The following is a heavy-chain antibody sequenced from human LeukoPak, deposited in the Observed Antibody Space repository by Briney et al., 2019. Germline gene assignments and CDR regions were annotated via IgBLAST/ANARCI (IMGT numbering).Heavy chain of an antibody. D-gene: IGHD3-16*01. Sequence: GGSLRLSCAASGFTFSSYWMPWVRQAPGKGLQWVANIKPDGSEKYYVDSVKGRFTISRDNAKNSLYPQMNSLRAEDTAVYYCVRDGGGGGDFDYWGQGTLVTVSS. CDR1: GFTFSSYW. V-gene: IGHV3-7*01. CDR3: VRDGGGGGDFDY. CDR2: IKPDGSEK. J-gene: IGHJ4*02.